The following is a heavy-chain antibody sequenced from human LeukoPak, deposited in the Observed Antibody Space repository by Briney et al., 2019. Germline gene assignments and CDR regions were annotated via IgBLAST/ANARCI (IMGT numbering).Heavy chain of an antibody. D-gene: IGHD3-10*01. J-gene: IGHJ4*02. V-gene: IGHV3-23*01. CDR1: GFTFSSNT. CDR2: IRGGGSDT. CDR3: ARDSPGRDFDY. Sequence: SGGSLRLSCAASGFTFSSNTMTWVRQVSGKGLEWVSSIRGGGSDTHYAGTVRGRFTISRDNSKNTLYLQTNSLRAEDTAVYYCARDSPGRDFDYWGQGTLVTVSS.